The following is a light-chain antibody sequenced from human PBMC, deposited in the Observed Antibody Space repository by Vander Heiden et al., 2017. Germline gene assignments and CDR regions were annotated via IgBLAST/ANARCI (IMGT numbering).Light chain of an antibody. V-gene: IGKV3-15*01. CDR1: QSVSSN. Sequence: EIVMTQSPATLSVSPGERATLSCRASQSVSSNLAWYQQKPGQAPRLLIYGASTRATAIPARFSGTGSGTEFTLSIMSLQSEDIAVYYCHEDNTCRRTFGQGTKVEIK. CDR2: GAS. CDR3: HEDNTCRRT. J-gene: IGKJ1*01.